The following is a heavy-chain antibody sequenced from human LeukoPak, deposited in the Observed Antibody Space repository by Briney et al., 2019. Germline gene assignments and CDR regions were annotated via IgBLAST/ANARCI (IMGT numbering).Heavy chain of an antibody. V-gene: IGHV4-4*07. CDR3: ARDYDKAFDY. CDR1: GASDTTYY. J-gene: IGHJ4*02. CDR2: IYSSGTT. Sequence: KPSEPLSLTCTVSGASDTTYYWSWLRQPAGKGLEWIGRIYSSGTTNYNLSLRGRVTMSLDTSRNQVSLKLSSVVAADTAMYYCARDYDKAFDYWGQGTLVTVSS. D-gene: IGHD3-16*01.